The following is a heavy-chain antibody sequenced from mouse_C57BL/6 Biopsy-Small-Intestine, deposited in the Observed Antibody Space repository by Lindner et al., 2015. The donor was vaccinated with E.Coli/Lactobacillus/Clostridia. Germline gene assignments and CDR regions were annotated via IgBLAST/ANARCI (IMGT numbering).Heavy chain of an antibody. CDR1: GFSFNTYA. D-gene: IGHD2-3*01. Sequence: EVQLQESGGGLVQPKGSSKLSCAASGFSFNTYAMIWVRQAPGKGLEWVARIRSKSNNYATYYADSVKDRFTISRDDSESMLYLQMNNLKTEDTAMYYCVRQGGWPYYFDSWGQGTTLTVSS. CDR3: VRQGGWPYYFDS. J-gene: IGHJ2*01. V-gene: IGHV10-1*01. CDR2: IRSKSNNYAT.